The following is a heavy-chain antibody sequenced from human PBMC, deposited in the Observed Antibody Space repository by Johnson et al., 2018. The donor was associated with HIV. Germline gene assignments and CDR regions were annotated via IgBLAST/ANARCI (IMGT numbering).Heavy chain of an antibody. Sequence: VQLVESGGGVVQPGRSLRLSCAASGFTFSSYWMSWVRQAPGKGLEWVANIKQDGSEKYYGDSVKGRFTISRDNSKNTLYLQMGNLRADDMAVYYCAREETTAPAAFDIWGQGTMVTVSS. CDR3: AREETTAPAAFDI. J-gene: IGHJ3*02. V-gene: IGHV3-7*01. CDR1: GFTFSSYW. CDR2: IKQDGSEK. D-gene: IGHD4-17*01.